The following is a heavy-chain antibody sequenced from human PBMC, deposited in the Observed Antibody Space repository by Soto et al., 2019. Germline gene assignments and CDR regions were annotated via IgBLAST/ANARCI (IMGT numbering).Heavy chain of an antibody. Sequence: QLVQXGAXXKKPGSSVKVSCKASGGTFSNYAXXXVRQAPGQGLEWLGRIIPIFGSANYAQKFQGRVTITADESTTTAYMELSSLRSDDTAVYYCAKDGGKDGYFGNWFDPWGQGTLVTVSS. CDR1: GGTFSNYA. V-gene: IGHV1-69*15. CDR2: IIPIFGSA. CDR3: AKDGGKDGYFGNWFDP. J-gene: IGHJ5*02. D-gene: IGHD5-12*01.